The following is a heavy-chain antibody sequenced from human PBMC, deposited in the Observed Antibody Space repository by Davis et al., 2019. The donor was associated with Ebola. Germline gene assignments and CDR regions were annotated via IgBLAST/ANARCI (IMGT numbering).Heavy chain of an antibody. CDR3: ARTTGLEN. V-gene: IGHV3-48*04. J-gene: IGHJ4*02. Sequence: GESLKISCAASGFTFSGYWMTWVRQAPGKGLECVSYTSSSGSSIYYADSVKGRFTISRDNAKNSLYLQMNSLRAEDTAVYYCARTTGLENWGQGTLVTVSS. CDR1: GFTFSGYW. D-gene: IGHD4-17*01. CDR2: TSSSGSSI.